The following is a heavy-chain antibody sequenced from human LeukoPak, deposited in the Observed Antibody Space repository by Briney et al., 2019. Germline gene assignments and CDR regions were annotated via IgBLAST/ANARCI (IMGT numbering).Heavy chain of an antibody. Sequence: ASVKVSCKASGYTFTGYYMHWVRQAPGQGLEWMGWINPNSGGTNYAQKFQGRVTMTRDTSISTAYMELSRLRSDDTAVYYCARVNKRIAVAGPDAFDIWGQGTMVTVSS. CDR3: ARVNKRIAVAGPDAFDI. V-gene: IGHV1-2*02. CDR1: GYTFTGYY. D-gene: IGHD6-19*01. J-gene: IGHJ3*02. CDR2: INPNSGGT.